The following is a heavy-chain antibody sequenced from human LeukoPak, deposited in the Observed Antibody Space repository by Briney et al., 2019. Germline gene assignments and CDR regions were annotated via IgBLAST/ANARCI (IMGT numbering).Heavy chain of an antibody. D-gene: IGHD3-22*01. Sequence: SETLSLTCTVSGYSISSGYYWGWIRQPPGKGLEWIGSIYHSGSTYYNPSLKSQVTIAVDTSKNQFSLKVTSVTAADTAVYYCATRGDYDLDYWGQGTLVTVSS. CDR3: ATRGDYDLDY. CDR2: IYHSGST. J-gene: IGHJ4*02. V-gene: IGHV4-38-2*02. CDR1: GYSISSGYY.